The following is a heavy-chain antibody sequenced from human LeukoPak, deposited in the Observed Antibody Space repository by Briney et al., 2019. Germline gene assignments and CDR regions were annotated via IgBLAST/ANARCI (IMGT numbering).Heavy chain of an antibody. V-gene: IGHV4-30-2*01. J-gene: IGHJ4*02. Sequence: SETLSLTCAVSGGSISSGGYAWSWIRQPPGKGLEWIGYIYDSGSTYYNPSLKSRVTISLDRSKNQFSLKLSSVTAADTAVYYCARDGGTMSHDYWGQGTLVTVSS. CDR3: ARDGGTMSHDY. CDR1: GGSISSGGYA. D-gene: IGHD2-2*01. CDR2: IYDSGST.